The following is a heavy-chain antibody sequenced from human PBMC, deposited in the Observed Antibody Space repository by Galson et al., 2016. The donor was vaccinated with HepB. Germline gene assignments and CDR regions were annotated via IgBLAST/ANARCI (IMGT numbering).Heavy chain of an antibody. V-gene: IGHV3-48*01. CDR1: GFTFRSYS. CDR2: IGAGGSNI. D-gene: IGHD6-19*01. J-gene: IGHJ4*02. Sequence: SLRLSCAASGFTFRSYSMNWVRQAPGKGLEWVSYIGAGGSNIYHADSVKGRFSISRDNAKNSLYLQMNSLRAEDTAVYYCARHLIYNTGWYDYFDYWGQGTPLTVSS. CDR3: ARHLIYNTGWYDYFDY.